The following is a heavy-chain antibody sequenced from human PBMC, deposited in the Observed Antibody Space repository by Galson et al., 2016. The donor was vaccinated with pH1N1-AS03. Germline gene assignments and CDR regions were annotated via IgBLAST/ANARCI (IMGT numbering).Heavy chain of an antibody. V-gene: IGHV4-61*01. CDR2: IYYTGIT. J-gene: IGHJ4*02. CDR3: ARNGVLTGYHATGRERVDY. D-gene: IGHD3-9*01. CDR1: GDSVSGGTYY. Sequence: ETLSLTCTVSGDSVSGGTYYWNWIRQPPGKGLEWIGYIYYTGITNYNPSLESRLTISIDRSKNQISLTLGSVTAADTALYYCARNGVLTGYHATGRERVDYWGQGTLVIVSS.